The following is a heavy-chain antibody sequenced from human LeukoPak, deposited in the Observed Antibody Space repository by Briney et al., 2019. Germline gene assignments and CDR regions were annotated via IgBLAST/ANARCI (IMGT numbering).Heavy chain of an antibody. V-gene: IGHV4-59*01. J-gene: IGHJ4*02. Sequence: SETLSLTCSVSGVSISSFYWSWIRQSPGKGLEWIGFIHYSGSTNYNPSLKSRVTISVDTSKNQFSLKLSSVTAADTAVYYCARGLEKRYSSLEYYFDYWGQGTLVTVSS. D-gene: IGHD6-13*01. CDR1: GVSISSFY. CDR2: IHYSGST. CDR3: ARGLEKRYSSLEYYFDY.